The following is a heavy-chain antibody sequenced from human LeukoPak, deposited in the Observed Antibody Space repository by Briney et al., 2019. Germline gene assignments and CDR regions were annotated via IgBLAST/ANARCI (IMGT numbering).Heavy chain of an antibody. Sequence: SETPSLTCTVSGGSISSSGYYWGWIRQSPGKGMEWIASFFYTGSTHYNPSLKSRVTISGDTSKNQFSLKLSSVTAADTAVYYCARQYTDASGSYNFDYWGQGTLVTVSS. CDR3: ARQYTDASGSYNFDY. CDR1: GGSISSSGYY. CDR2: FFYTGST. D-gene: IGHD3-10*01. J-gene: IGHJ4*02. V-gene: IGHV4-39*01.